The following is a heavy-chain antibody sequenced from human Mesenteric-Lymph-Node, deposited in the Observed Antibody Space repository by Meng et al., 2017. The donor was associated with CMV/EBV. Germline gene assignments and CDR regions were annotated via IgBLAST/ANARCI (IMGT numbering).Heavy chain of an antibody. CDR1: GFTFSRYV. CDR3: AKDRQSSNWPRPFDY. V-gene: IGHV3-23*01. Sequence: SGFTFSRYVMSWVRQAPGKGLEWVSAISGSGGSTSDADSVKGRFTISRDNSKNTLYLQMNSLTAEDTAVYYCAKDRQSSNWPRPFDYWGQGTLVTVSS. CDR2: ISGSGGST. D-gene: IGHD1-1*01. J-gene: IGHJ4*02.